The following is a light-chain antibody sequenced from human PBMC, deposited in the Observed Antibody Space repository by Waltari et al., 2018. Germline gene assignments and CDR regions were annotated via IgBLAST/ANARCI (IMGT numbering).Light chain of an antibody. CDR1: QSVSSN. CDR2: DAS. CDR3: QQYNRWPPIT. Sequence: EIVMTQSPATLSVSPGETATLSCRASQSVSSNVAWYQTKPGQAPRLLIYDASTRATSIPAKFRGSGSGTEFTLTISSLQSEDFAVYYCQQYNRWPPITFGHGTRLEIK. V-gene: IGKV3-15*01. J-gene: IGKJ5*01.